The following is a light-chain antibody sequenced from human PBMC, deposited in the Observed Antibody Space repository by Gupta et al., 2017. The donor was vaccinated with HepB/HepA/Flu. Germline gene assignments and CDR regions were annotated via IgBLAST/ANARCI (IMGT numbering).Light chain of an antibody. V-gene: IGLV3-1*01. CDR1: ILGDKF. CDR3: QAWDSNTAV. Sequence: SYELTQPPSVSASPGQTASINCSGDILGDKFACWYQQKPGQSPMLVIYQDTERPSGIPERFSGSTSGNTATLTISGTQNMDEDDYYCQAWDSNTAVFGGGTKLTVL. CDR2: QDT. J-gene: IGLJ3*02.